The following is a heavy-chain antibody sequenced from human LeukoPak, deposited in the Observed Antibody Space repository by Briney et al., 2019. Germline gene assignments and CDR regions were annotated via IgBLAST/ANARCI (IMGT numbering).Heavy chain of an antibody. CDR3: ARDECSGGSCYSAPGGDSMDV. V-gene: IGHV3-13*01. D-gene: IGHD2-15*01. Sequence: GGSLRLSCAASGFTFSSYDMHWVRQATGKGLEWVSAIGTAGDTYYPGSVKGRFTISRDNAKNTLYLQMNSLRAEDTAVYYCARDECSGGSCYSAPGGDSMDVWGQGTTVTVSS. J-gene: IGHJ6*02. CDR1: GFTFSSYD. CDR2: IGTAGDT.